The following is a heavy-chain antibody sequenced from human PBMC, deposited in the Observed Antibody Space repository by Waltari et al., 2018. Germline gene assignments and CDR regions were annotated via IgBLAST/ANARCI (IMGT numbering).Heavy chain of an antibody. J-gene: IGHJ4*02. CDR1: GFTFSSYS. CDR3: AREVGGRGWVDY. V-gene: IGHV3-21*01. Sequence: EVQLVESGGGLVKPGGSLRLSCAASGFTFSSYSMNWVRQAPGKGLEWVSSISSSSSYIYYADSVKGRFTISRDNAKNSLYLQMNSLRAEDTAVYYCAREVGGRGWVDYWGQGTLVTVSS. CDR2: ISSSSSYI. D-gene: IGHD1-26*01.